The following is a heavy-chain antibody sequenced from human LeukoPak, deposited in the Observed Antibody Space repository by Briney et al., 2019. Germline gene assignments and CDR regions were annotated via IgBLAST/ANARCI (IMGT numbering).Heavy chain of an antibody. CDR1: GFTFSSYA. D-gene: IGHD3-10*01. J-gene: IGHJ4*02. V-gene: IGHV3-23*01. CDR2: ISVGGGST. CDR3: ARQSDNYYGSGSYPDY. Sequence: GGSLRLSCAASGFTFSSYAMSWVRQAPGKGLEWVSTISVGGGSTYYADSVKGRFTISRDNSKNTLYLQMNSLRAEDTAVYYCARQSDNYYGSGSYPDYWGQGTLVTVSS.